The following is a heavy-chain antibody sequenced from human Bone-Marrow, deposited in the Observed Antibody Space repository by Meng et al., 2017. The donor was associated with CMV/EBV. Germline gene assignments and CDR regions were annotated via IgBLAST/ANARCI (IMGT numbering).Heavy chain of an antibody. Sequence: GGSLRLSCAASGFTFSSYAMSWVRQAPGKGLEWVSYISSSGSTIYYADSVKGRFTISRDNAKNSLYLQMNSLRAEDTAVYYCARQSAVAGTSNFDYWGQGQRVT. V-gene: IGHV3-48*04. CDR3: ARQSAVAGTSNFDY. CDR2: ISSSGSTI. D-gene: IGHD6-19*01. CDR1: GFTFSSYA. J-gene: IGHJ4*02.